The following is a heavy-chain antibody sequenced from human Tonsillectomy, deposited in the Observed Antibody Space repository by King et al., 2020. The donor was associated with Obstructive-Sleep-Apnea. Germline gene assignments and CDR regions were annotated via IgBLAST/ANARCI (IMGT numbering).Heavy chain of an antibody. J-gene: IGHJ6*02. V-gene: IGHV3-7*01. CDR1: GFTFSDSW. Sequence: VQLVESGGGLVQPGGSLRLSCAASGFTFSDSWMSWVRQAPGKGLEWGANIKQDGSERYYVDSGKGRFTISRDNAKNSLYLQMNSLRAEDTAVYYLARDMEVRGVLYYYYYGMDVWGQGTTVTVSS. D-gene: IGHD3-10*01. CDR3: ARDMEVRGVLYYYYYGMDV. CDR2: IKQDGSER.